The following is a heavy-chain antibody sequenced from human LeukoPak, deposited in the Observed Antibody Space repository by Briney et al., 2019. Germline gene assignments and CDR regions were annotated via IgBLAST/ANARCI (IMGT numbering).Heavy chain of an antibody. V-gene: IGHV4-34*01. D-gene: IGHD2-21*01. CDR2: INHSGST. CDR3: AALGGLVREADFSDY. J-gene: IGHJ4*02. Sequence: SETLSLTCAVYGGSFSGYYWSWIRQPPGKGLEWIGEINHSGSTNYNPSLKSRVTISVDTSKNQFSLKLSSVTAADTAVYYCAALGGLVREADFSDYWGQGTLVTVSS. CDR1: GGSFSGYY.